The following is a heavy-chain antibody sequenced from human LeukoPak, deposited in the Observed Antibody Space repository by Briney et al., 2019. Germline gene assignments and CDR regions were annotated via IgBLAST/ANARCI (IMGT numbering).Heavy chain of an antibody. CDR1: GYTFTSYG. CDR3: AREPRRGKLELLNAFDI. D-gene: IGHD1-7*01. J-gene: IGHJ3*02. V-gene: IGHV1-18*01. CDR2: ISAYNGNT. Sequence: ASVKVSCKASGYTFTSYGISWVRQAPGQGLEWMGWISAYNGNTNYAQKLQGRVTMTTDTSTSTAYMELRSQRSDDTAVYYCAREPRRGKLELLNAFDIWGQGTMVTVSS.